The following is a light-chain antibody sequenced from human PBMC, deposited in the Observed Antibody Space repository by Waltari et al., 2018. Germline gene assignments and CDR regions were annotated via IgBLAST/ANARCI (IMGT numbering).Light chain of an antibody. J-gene: IGKJ2*03. CDR1: QTISTN. V-gene: IGKV1-17*03. CDR3: QQHNSYPYS. CDR2: AAS. Sequence: DIQMTQSPSSLSASVGDRVTITCRASQTISTNLAWYQQKTGKVPKVLIYAASSLETGVPRRFSGSGSGTEFTLTISSLQPEDFANYYCQQHNSYPYSFGQGTKVEIK.